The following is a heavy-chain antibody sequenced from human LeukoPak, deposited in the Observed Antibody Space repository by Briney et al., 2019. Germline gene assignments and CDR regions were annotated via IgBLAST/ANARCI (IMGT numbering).Heavy chain of an antibody. V-gene: IGHV3-7*03. J-gene: IGHJ4*02. CDR1: GSTFSSYD. CDR3: ARRYFDY. CDR2: IKQDGSEE. Sequence: GGSLRLSCAASGSTFSSYDMHWVRQAPGKGLEWVANIKQDGSEEYYVNSVKGRFTISRDNAKNSLYLQMNSLRAEDTAVYYCARRYFDYWGQGILVTVSS.